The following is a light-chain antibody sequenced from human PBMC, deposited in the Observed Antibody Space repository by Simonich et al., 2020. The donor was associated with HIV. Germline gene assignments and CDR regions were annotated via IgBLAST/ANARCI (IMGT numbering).Light chain of an antibody. J-gene: IGLJ2*01. CDR3: CSYRSSSTLV. Sequence: QSALTQPASVSGSPGQSITISCTGTSSDIGSYNLVSWYQQHPGKAPKLMIYEGSKRPSGVSNRFSGSKSGNTASLTISGLQAEDEANYYCCSYRSSSTLVFGGGTKLTVL. CDR2: EGS. V-gene: IGLV2-23*01. CDR1: SSDIGSYNL.